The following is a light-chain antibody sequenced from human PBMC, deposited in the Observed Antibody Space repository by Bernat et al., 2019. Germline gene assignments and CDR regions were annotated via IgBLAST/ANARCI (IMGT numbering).Light chain of an antibody. CDR2: AAS. CDR3: LRHNTYPLT. Sequence: DIQMTQSPSSLSASVGDRVTITCRSSQVIRNDLGWFQHKPGEAPRRLIYAASSFHSGVPSRFSGSGSGTEFTLTISSVEHEDFATYYCLRHNTYPLTFGGGTRVEI. V-gene: IGKV1-17*01. J-gene: IGKJ4*01. CDR1: QVIRND.